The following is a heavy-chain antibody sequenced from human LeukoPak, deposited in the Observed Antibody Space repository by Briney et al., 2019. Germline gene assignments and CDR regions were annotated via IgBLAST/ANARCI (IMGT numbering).Heavy chain of an antibody. Sequence: TGGSLRLSCAASGFTISSYSMNRVRQAPGKGLEWVSSISGSSRNIYQADSVKGRFTVSRDNAKNSLYLQMDSLRAEDTAVYYCARVGTAAGTNVFDIWGQGTRVTVSS. J-gene: IGHJ3*02. CDR1: GFTISSYS. CDR3: ARVGTAAGTNVFDI. V-gene: IGHV3-21*01. D-gene: IGHD6-13*01. CDR2: ISGSSRNI.